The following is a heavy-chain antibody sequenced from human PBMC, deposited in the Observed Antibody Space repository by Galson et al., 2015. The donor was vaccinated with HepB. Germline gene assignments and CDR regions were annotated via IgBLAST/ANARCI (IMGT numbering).Heavy chain of an antibody. CDR1: GFTFSSYG. Sequence: SLRLSCAASGFTFSSYGMHWVRQAPGKGLEWVAVMWYDGSNKYYADSVKGRFTISRDNSKNTLYLQMNSLRAEDTAVYYCARDEIAVAGTPGDYWGQGTLVTVSS. D-gene: IGHD6-19*01. CDR2: MWYDGSNK. J-gene: IGHJ4*02. CDR3: ARDEIAVAGTPGDY. V-gene: IGHV3-33*01.